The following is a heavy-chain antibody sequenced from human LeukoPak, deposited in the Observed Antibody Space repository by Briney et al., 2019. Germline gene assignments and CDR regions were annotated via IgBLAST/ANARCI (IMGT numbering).Heavy chain of an antibody. V-gene: IGHV3-23*01. J-gene: IGHJ6*03. CDR3: AKHPGDFTGIVTYYYMDV. CDR1: GFTFSSYV. CDR2: ISGSGGST. Sequence: PGGSLRLSCAVSGFTFSSYVMSWVRQAPGKGLEWVSAISGSGGSTYYADSVKGRFTISRDNSKNTLYLQMNSLRAEDTAVYYCAKHPGDFTGIVTYYYMDVWGKGTTVTVSS. D-gene: IGHD1-26*01.